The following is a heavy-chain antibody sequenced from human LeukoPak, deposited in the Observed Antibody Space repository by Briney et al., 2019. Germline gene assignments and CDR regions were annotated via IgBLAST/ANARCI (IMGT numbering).Heavy chain of an antibody. CDR1: GFTFDDYA. J-gene: IGHJ6*02. D-gene: IGHD1-26*01. Sequence: GGSLRLSCAASGFTFDDYAMHWVRQAPGKGLEWVSYISSSSSTIYYADSVKGRFTISRDNAKNSLYLQMNSLRAEDTAVYYCAREGGFPRGGQEYYYYYGMDVWGQGTTVTVSS. CDR2: ISSSSSTI. CDR3: AREGGFPRGGQEYYYYYGMDV. V-gene: IGHV3-48*01.